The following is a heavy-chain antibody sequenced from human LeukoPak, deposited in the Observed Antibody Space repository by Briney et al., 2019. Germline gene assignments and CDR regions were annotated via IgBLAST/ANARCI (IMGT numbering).Heavy chain of an antibody. V-gene: IGHV3-23*01. Sequence: PGKSLRLSCAASGFTFSSYAMSWVRQAPGKGLEWVSAISGSGGSTYYADSVKGRFTISRDNSKNTLYLQMNSLRAEDTAVYYCAKGPRGGVVVTAMYFDYWGQGTLVTVSS. CDR2: ISGSGGST. J-gene: IGHJ4*02. D-gene: IGHD2-21*02. CDR3: AKGPRGGVVVTAMYFDY. CDR1: GFTFSSYA.